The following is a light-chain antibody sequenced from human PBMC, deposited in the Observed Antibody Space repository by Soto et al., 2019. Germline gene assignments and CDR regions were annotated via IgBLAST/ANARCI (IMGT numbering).Light chain of an antibody. CDR3: QQYNNLVT. J-gene: IGKJ2*01. Sequence: EIVMTQSPATLPVTPGERATLSCRASQSVSSSLAWYQQKPGQAPRLLIYDASTRATGIPARFSGSGSGTEFTLTISSLLSEDFAVYYCQQYNNLVTFGQGTKLEIK. CDR1: QSVSSS. CDR2: DAS. V-gene: IGKV3-15*01.